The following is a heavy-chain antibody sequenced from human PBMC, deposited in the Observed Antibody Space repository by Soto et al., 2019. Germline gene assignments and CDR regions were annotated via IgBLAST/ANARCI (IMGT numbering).Heavy chain of an antibody. D-gene: IGHD2-15*01. CDR3: AKSPDSPNYSTLDS. J-gene: IGHJ4*02. Sequence: EVQLLESGGGLVQPGGSLRLSCVASGFTLSNYAMNWVRQAPRKGLEWVSTISGSGGSTYYADSVKGRFTISRDNSKNTLYLQMNSLSAADTTVYYCAKSPDSPNYSTLDSWGQGTLVTVSS. CDR2: ISGSGGST. V-gene: IGHV3-23*01. CDR1: GFTLSNYA.